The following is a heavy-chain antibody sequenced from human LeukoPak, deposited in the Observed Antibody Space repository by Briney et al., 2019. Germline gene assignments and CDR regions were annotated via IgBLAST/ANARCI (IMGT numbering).Heavy chain of an antibody. CDR1: GFSFGSYS. CDR3: ARDRVIVATLNYYYYYGMDV. V-gene: IGHV3-48*02. J-gene: IGHJ6*02. D-gene: IGHD5-12*01. Sequence: PGGSLRLSCAASGFSFGSYSMNWVRLAPGKGLEWVSYISGSGTTIYYADSVGGRFTISRDNAKNSLFLQMNSLRDEDTAVYYCARDRVIVATLNYYYYYGMDVWGQGTTVTVSS. CDR2: ISGSGTTI.